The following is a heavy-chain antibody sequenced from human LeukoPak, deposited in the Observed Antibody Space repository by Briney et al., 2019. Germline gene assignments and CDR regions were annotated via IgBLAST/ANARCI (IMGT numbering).Heavy chain of an antibody. CDR2: FDPEDGET. D-gene: IGHD2-2*01. J-gene: IGHJ4*02. CDR3: ATDALGYCSSTSCYEY. Sequence: GGSLRLSCAASGFTFSSYWMNWVRQAPGKGLEWMGGFDPEDGETIYAQKFQGRVTMTEDTSTDTAYMELSSLRSEDTAVYYCATDALGYCSSTSCYEYWGQGTLVTVSS. V-gene: IGHV1-24*01. CDR1: GFTFSSYW.